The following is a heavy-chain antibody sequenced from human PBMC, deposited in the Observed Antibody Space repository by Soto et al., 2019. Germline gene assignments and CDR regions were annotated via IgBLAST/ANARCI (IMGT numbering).Heavy chain of an antibody. V-gene: IGHV1-69*15. CDR2: IIPIFGSA. Sequence: QVQLVQSGAEVKKPGSSVKVSCKDSGGTFSNYAITWVRQAPGQGLEWLGRIIPIFGSANYAQKFQGRVTITADESTTTAYMELSSLRSDDTAVYYCAKDGGKDGYFGTWFDPWGQGTLVTVSS. D-gene: IGHD5-12*01. J-gene: IGHJ5*02. CDR3: AKDGGKDGYFGTWFDP. CDR1: GGTFSNYA.